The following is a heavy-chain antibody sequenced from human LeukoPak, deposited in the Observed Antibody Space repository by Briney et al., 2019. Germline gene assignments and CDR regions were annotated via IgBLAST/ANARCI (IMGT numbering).Heavy chain of an antibody. CDR3: AKDRWFGELSTY. CDR1: GFTFGSYA. J-gene: IGHJ4*02. CDR2: ISGSGGST. Sequence: GGSLRLSCAASGFTFGSYAMSWVRQAPGKGLEWVSAISGSGGSTYYADSVKGRFTISRDNSKNTLYLRMNSLRAEDTAVYYCAKDRWFGELSTYWGQGTLVTVSS. D-gene: IGHD3-10*01. V-gene: IGHV3-23*01.